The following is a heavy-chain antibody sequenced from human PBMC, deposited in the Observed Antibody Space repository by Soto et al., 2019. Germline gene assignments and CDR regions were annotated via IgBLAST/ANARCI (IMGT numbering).Heavy chain of an antibody. D-gene: IGHD3-16*02. CDR1: GFMFSAYW. J-gene: IGHJ4*02. V-gene: IGHV3-7*01. CDR2: ISGGASDK. Sequence: EVQLVESGGGLVQPGGSLRLSCEASGFMFSAYWMSWVRQDPRKGLEWVATISGGASDKFYVDSVKGRFTISRDDAKNSSYLQMTTLRVEVSAVYYCVREDSYRFGHGGQGTLVTVSS. CDR3: VREDSYRFGH.